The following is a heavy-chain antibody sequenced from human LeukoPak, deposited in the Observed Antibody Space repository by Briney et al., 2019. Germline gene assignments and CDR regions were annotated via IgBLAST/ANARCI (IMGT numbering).Heavy chain of an antibody. V-gene: IGHV5-51*01. CDR2: IYPGDSNT. J-gene: IGHJ6*03. CDR1: GYSFSTYW. Sequence: GESLQISCRGSGYSFSTYWIAWVRPLPGKGLEWMGIIYPGDSNTIYSPSFEGQVIMSVDKSISTAYLQWSSLKASDTAMYYCARGGIYYYYMDVWGKGTTVTVSS. CDR3: ARGGIYYYYMDV.